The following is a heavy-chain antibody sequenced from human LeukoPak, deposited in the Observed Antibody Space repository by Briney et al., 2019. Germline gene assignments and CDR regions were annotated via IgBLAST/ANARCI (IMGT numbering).Heavy chain of an antibody. V-gene: IGHV3-15*01. D-gene: IGHD3-3*02. Sequence: PGGSLRLSCAASGFTFSDAWMNWVRQGPGQGLEWVVRIKSKTDGGTTDYAAPVKGRFTISRDDSKHPLYLQMNSLDTEHTAVHYCTTGIFGSGRNRNDHWGQGTLVTVPS. CDR3: TTGIFGSGRNRNDH. CDR1: GFTFSDAW. CDR2: IKSKTDGGTT. J-gene: IGHJ4*02.